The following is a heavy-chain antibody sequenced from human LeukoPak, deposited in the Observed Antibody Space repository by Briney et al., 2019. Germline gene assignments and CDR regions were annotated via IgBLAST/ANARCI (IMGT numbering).Heavy chain of an antibody. CDR3: ARVGPPRAALDAFDI. J-gene: IGHJ3*02. V-gene: IGHV4-59*01. CDR2: IYYSGST. Sequence: PSETLSLTCTVSGGSISSYYWSWIRQPPGKGLEWIGYIYYSGSTNYNPSLKSRVTISVDTSKNQFSLKLSSVTAADTAVYYCARVGPPRAALDAFDIWGQGTMVTVSS. D-gene: IGHD6-13*01. CDR1: GGSISSYY.